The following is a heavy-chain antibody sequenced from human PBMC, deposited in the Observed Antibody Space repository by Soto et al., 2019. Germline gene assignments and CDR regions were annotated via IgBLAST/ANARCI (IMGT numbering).Heavy chain of an antibody. CDR1: GFTFGDYA. J-gene: IGHJ4*02. CDR2: IRAKGYGGTT. Sequence: PGGSLRLSCTTSGFTFGDYAMSWFRQAPGKGLEWVGFIRAKGYGGTTEYAASVKSRFTISRDDSKSIAYLQMNSLETEDTAVYYCTRGRYRPFDYWGQGTLVTVSS. V-gene: IGHV3-49*03. D-gene: IGHD1-1*01. CDR3: TRGRYRPFDY.